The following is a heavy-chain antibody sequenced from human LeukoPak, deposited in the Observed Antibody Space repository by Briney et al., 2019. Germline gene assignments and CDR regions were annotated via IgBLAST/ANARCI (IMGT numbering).Heavy chain of an antibody. Sequence: ASVKVSCKASGYTFTNYGISWVRQAPGQGPEWMGWISAYNGNTNYAQKLQGRVSMTTDTPTSTAYMELSSLRSEDTAVYYCARDRVAVAVIKGPYYYYGMDVWGQGTTVTVSS. CDR2: ISAYNGNT. D-gene: IGHD6-19*01. CDR3: ARDRVAVAVIKGPYYYYGMDV. J-gene: IGHJ6*02. V-gene: IGHV1-18*01. CDR1: GYTFTNYG.